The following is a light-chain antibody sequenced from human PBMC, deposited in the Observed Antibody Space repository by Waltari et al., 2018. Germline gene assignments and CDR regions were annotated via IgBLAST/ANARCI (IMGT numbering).Light chain of an antibody. V-gene: IGKV1-5*03. CDR3: QQYITYPWT. CDR2: TAS. Sequence: DIQMTQSPSTLSAYVGDRVTINCRAGRSINRWLAWYQQKPGKAPSLLIYTASALQSGVPSRFSGSGSGTEFTLTISSLQPDDFATYYCQQYITYPWTFGQGTKVEIK. J-gene: IGKJ1*01. CDR1: RSINRW.